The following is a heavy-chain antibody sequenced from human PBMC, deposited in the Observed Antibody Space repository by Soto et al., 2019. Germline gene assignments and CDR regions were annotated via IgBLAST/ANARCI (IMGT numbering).Heavy chain of an antibody. CDR2: TFYSGST. Sequence: SETLSLTCTVSGGSSRSSTYQWGWIRQPPGKELEWIGSTFYSGSTYYNPSFESRVAISVDTSKSQFSLNVTSVTAADTAVYFCARGRYCLTGRCFPNWFDSWGQGALVTVSS. V-gene: IGHV4-39*01. D-gene: IGHD7-27*01. CDR1: GGSSRSSTYQ. CDR3: ARGRYCLTGRCFPNWFDS. J-gene: IGHJ5*01.